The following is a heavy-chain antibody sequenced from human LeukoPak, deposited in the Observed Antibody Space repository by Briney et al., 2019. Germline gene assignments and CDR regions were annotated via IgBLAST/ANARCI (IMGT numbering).Heavy chain of an antibody. Sequence: SETLSLTCSVSGGSISRSYYYWGWIRQPPGKGLEWIGTIYYSGSTYYNPSLKSRVTISVDTSKNQFSLKLSPVTAADTAVYYCARVGVDDSGNIIKYFFDYWGQGTLVTVSS. CDR2: IYYSGST. J-gene: IGHJ4*02. V-gene: IGHV4-39*07. D-gene: IGHD4-23*01. CDR1: GGSISRSYYY. CDR3: ARVGVDDSGNIIKYFFDY.